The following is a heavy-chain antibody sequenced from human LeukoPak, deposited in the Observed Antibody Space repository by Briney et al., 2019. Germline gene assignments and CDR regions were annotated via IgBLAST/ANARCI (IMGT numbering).Heavy chain of an antibody. CDR3: ARDGYSGSDAL. CDR1: GGSISSYY. CDR2: VYYTGST. D-gene: IGHD5-12*01. Sequence: PSETLSLTCTVSGGSISSYYWSWVRQPPGKGLEWIGFVYYTGSTNYSPSLKSRVTISVDTSKNQFSLKLSSVTAADTAVYYCARDGYSGSDALWGQGTLVTVSS. J-gene: IGHJ4*02. V-gene: IGHV4-59*01.